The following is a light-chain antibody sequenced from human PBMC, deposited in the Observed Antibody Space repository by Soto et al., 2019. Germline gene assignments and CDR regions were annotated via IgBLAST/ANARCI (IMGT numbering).Light chain of an antibody. CDR1: QDIGKD. CDR3: LQDYNSPRM. J-gene: IGKJ1*01. Sequence: IQMTQSPLSLSSSVGDRVTIACRASQDIGKDLGWYQQKPGEPPELLISVASSRESGVPARFSGSGFDSYFNPPLSNLQPEDFATFYCLQDYNSPRMFGQGTKA. V-gene: IGKV1-6*01. CDR2: VAS.